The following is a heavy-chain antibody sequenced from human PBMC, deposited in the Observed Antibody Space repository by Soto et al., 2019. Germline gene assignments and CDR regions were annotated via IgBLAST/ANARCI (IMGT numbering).Heavy chain of an antibody. Sequence: GGSLRLSCVFSGFAFSSYEMNWVRQAPGKGLEWLSHITSNSDTIYYTDSVRGRFTISRDNAMNSLFLQMNSLRADDTATYYCARGGYDFSRSGYFLYYYAMDVWGQGTSVTVSS. J-gene: IGHJ6*02. D-gene: IGHD3-22*01. CDR3: ARGGYDFSRSGYFLYYYAMDV. CDR2: ITSNSDTI. V-gene: IGHV3-48*03. CDR1: GFAFSSYE.